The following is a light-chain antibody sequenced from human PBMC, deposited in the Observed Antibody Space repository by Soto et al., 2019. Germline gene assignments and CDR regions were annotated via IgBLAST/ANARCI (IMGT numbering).Light chain of an antibody. CDR1: QSVSTS. Sequence: EIVLTQSPATLSLSPGERATLSCRASQSVSTSLVWYQQKPAQAPRLLIYDASSRATGIPARFSGSGSGTDFTLTISSLEPEDFVIYYCQQRRNWPLTFGPGNTVDIK. CDR3: QQRRNWPLT. V-gene: IGKV3-11*01. J-gene: IGKJ3*01. CDR2: DAS.